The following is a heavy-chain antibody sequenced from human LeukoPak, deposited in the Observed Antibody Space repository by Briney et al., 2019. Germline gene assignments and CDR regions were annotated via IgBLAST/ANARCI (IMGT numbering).Heavy chain of an antibody. CDR2: INHSGST. Sequence: PSETLSLTCTVSGGSISSYYWSWIRQPPGKGLEWIGEINHSGSTNYNPSLKSRVTISVDTSKNQFSLKLSSVTAADTAVYYCARGAGHWNYYYYYYMDVWGKGTTVTVSS. J-gene: IGHJ6*03. V-gene: IGHV4-34*01. D-gene: IGHD1-1*01. CDR3: ARGAGHWNYYYYYYMDV. CDR1: GGSISSYY.